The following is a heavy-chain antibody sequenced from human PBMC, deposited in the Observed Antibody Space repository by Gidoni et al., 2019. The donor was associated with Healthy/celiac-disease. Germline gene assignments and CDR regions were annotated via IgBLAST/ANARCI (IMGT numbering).Heavy chain of an antibody. CDR1: GGTFSRYA. CDR3: AVIIIPPTNENAFDI. CDR2: IIPIIGTA. Sequence: QLQLVQSGAEVKKPGSSVKVSCKASGGTFSRYATSWVRQAPGQGLEGMEGIIPIIGTANYAQKFQGRVTITADKSTSTAYMELSSLRSEGTAVYYCAVIIIPPTNENAFDIWGQGTMVTVSS. D-gene: IGHD3-10*01. V-gene: IGHV1-69*06. J-gene: IGHJ3*02.